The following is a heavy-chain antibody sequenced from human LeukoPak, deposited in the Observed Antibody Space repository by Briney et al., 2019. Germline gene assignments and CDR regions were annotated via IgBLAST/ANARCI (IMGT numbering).Heavy chain of an antibody. CDR1: GDSISSGGYY. CDR2: IFYSGST. J-gene: IGHJ4*02. V-gene: IGHV4-31*03. Sequence: SETLSLTCTVSGDSISSGGYYWSWIRQHPGKGLEWIGYIFYSGSTYYNPSLKSRVTISVDTSKNQFSLKLISVTAADTAVYYCARVGSSGQFDYWGQGTLVTVSS. CDR3: ARVGSSGQFDY. D-gene: IGHD3-22*01.